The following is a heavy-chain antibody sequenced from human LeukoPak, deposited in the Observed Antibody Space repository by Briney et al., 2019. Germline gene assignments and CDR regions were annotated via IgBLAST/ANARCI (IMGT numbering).Heavy chain of an antibody. CDR1: GFTFSSYG. V-gene: IGHV3-23*01. CDR2: ISGSGGST. D-gene: IGHD3-22*01. J-gene: IGHJ4*02. CDR3: AKVEYYDSSGYYQRGFDY. Sequence: GGSLRLSCAASGFTFSSYGMHWVRQAPGKGLEWVSAISGSGGSTYYADSVKGRFTISRDNSKNTPYLKMNSLRAEDTAVYYCAKVEYYDSSGYYQRGFDYWGQGTLVTVSS.